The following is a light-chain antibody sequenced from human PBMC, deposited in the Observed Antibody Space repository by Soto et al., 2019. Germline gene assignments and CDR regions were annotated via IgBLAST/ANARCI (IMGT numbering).Light chain of an antibody. J-gene: IGLJ2*01. CDR2: RDF. CDR1: NIRSKN. V-gene: IGLV3-9*01. Sequence: SYELTQPLSVSVALGQTAKITCEGDNIRSKNVHWYQQKAGQAPVVVINRDFSRPSGIPERISGSNSGNTATLTITSAQAGDEADYYCQVWDSGSVVFGGGTKLTVL. CDR3: QVWDSGSVV.